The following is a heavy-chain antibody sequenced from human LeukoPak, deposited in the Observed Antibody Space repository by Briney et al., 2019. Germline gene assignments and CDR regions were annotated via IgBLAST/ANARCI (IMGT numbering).Heavy chain of an antibody. CDR1: GFIFRSYW. CDR3: ARGGAYHAFDV. D-gene: IGHD2-15*01. CDR2: VNNDGTGT. J-gene: IGHJ3*01. V-gene: IGHV3-74*01. Sequence: PGGSLRLSCAASGFIFRSYWMYWVRHAPGKGLVWVSRVNNDGTGTTFADSVKGRFTISRDNAKNTLYLQMNSLRAEDTAVYYCARGGAYHAFDVWGQGTKVTVSS.